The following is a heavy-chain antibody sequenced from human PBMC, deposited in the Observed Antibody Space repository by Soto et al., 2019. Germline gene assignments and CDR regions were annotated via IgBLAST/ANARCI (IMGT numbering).Heavy chain of an antibody. Sequence: GGSLRLSCAASGFTFSSYSMNWVRQAPGKGLEWVSYISSSSSTIYYADSVKGRFTISRDNAKNSLYLQMNSLRDEDTAVYYCAREYTFPHVDTAMVTFYYYYGMDVWGQGTTVTVSS. V-gene: IGHV3-48*02. D-gene: IGHD5-18*01. J-gene: IGHJ6*02. CDR3: AREYTFPHVDTAMVTFYYYYGMDV. CDR1: GFTFSSYS. CDR2: ISSSSSTI.